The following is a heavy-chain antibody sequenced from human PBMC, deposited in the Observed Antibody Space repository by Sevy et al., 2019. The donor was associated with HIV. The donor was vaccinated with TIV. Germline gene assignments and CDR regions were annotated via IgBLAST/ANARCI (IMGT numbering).Heavy chain of an antibody. Sequence: GGSLRLSCAASGFTVNSNYMTWVRQAPGKGLEGVSSISSSSSYIYYADSVKGRFTISRDNAKNSLYLQMNSLRVEDTAVYYCARAAYYCSTTSCYIDYWGQGTLVTVSS. CDR2: ISSSSSYI. D-gene: IGHD2-2*02. V-gene: IGHV3-21*01. CDR3: ARAAYYCSTTSCYIDY. CDR1: GFTVNSNY. J-gene: IGHJ4*02.